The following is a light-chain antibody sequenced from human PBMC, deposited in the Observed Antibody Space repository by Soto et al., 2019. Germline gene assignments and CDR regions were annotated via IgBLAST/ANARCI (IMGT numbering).Light chain of an antibody. CDR3: QQHISFAS. Sequence: DIQITQTPFTLSASVGDIVTITCLASQSLRGRLAWYQQKPGKAPRLLIYDASTLESGVPSRFSGTGSETEFTLTISGLQPDDFATYYCQQHISFASFGGGTKVDIK. V-gene: IGKV1-5*01. CDR2: DAS. J-gene: IGKJ4*01. CDR1: QSLRGR.